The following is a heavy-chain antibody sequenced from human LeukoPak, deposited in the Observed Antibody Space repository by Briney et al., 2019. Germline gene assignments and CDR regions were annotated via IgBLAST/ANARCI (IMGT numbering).Heavy chain of an antibody. D-gene: IGHD2-8*01. Sequence: PGGSLRLSCAASGFNFSRYGMHWVRQAPGKGLEWVAFIRYDGTNKYYADSVKGRFSISRDNSKNSLYLQMNSLRAEDTAVYYCARDAEGPLAFPCTNAVCPDFDYWGQGALVTVSS. CDR2: IRYDGTNK. CDR1: GFNFSRYG. CDR3: ARDAEGPLAFPCTNAVCPDFDY. V-gene: IGHV3-30*02. J-gene: IGHJ4*02.